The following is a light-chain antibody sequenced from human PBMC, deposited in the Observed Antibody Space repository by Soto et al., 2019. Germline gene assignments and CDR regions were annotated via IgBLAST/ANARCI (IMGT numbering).Light chain of an antibody. CDR3: SSYTTSSTQV. CDR2: EVS. CDR1: SSDIGTYNY. Sequence: QSALTHPASVSGSPGQSITISCTGTSSDIGTYNYVSWYQQHPGKVPKLMIYEVSNRPSGVSNRFSGSKSGNTASLAISGLQAEDEADYYCSSYTTSSTQVFGGGTKVTVL. V-gene: IGLV2-14*01. J-gene: IGLJ3*02.